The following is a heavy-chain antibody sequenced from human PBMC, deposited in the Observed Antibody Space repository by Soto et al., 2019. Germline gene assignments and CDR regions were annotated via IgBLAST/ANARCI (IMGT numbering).Heavy chain of an antibody. Sequence: ASVKVSCKASGYTFTSYGISWVRQAPGQGLEWMGWISAYNGNTNYAQKLQGRVTMTTDTSTSTAYMELSSLRSEDTAVYYCARDGPGGGYIYYFDYWGQGTLVTVSS. V-gene: IGHV1-18*01. CDR1: GYTFTSYG. D-gene: IGHD5-12*01. J-gene: IGHJ4*02. CDR2: ISAYNGNT. CDR3: ARDGPGGGYIYYFDY.